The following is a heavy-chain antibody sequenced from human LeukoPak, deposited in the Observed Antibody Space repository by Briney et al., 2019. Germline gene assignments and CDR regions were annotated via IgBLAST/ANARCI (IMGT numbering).Heavy chain of an antibody. CDR2: IYYSGST. Sequence: SETLSPTCTVSGGSISSHYWSWIRQPPGKGLEWIGYIYYSGSTNYNPSLKSRVTISVDTSKNQFSLKLSSVTAADTAVYYCARGLSSGYYSFPAWGQGTLVTVSS. CDR1: GGSISSHY. J-gene: IGHJ5*02. D-gene: IGHD3-22*01. V-gene: IGHV4-59*11. CDR3: ARGLSSGYYSFPA.